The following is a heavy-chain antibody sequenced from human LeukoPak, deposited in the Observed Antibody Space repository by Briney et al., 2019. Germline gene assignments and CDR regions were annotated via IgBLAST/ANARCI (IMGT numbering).Heavy chain of an antibody. Sequence: GGSLRLSCAASGFTFSSYAMHWVRQAPGKGLEWVAVISYDGSNKYYADSVKGRFTISRDNSKNTLYLQMNSLRAEDTAVYYCATSLMVYAISDNWFDPWGQGTLVTVSS. J-gene: IGHJ5*02. CDR3: ATSLMVYAISDNWFDP. CDR1: GFTFSSYA. CDR2: ISYDGSNK. D-gene: IGHD2-8*01. V-gene: IGHV3-30*04.